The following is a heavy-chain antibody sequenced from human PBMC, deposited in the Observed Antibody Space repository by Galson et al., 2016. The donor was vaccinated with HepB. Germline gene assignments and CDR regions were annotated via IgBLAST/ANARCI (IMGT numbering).Heavy chain of an antibody. D-gene: IGHD6-19*01. CDR2: VYYSGNI. J-gene: IGHJ3*01. CDR3: ARSRTTSGWFVRAFDV. CDR1: GGSVDDYY. Sequence: LSLTCSVSGGSVDDYYWHWIRQPPGKGLEWIGFVYYSGNIYYNPSLRSRVTISLDRSDNHVSLRLTSVAAADTAVYYCARSRTTSGWFVRAFDVWGQGTTVTVSS. V-gene: IGHV4-59*02.